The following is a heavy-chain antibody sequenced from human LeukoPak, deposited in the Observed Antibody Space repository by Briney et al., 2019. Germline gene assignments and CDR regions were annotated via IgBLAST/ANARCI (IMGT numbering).Heavy chain of an antibody. Sequence: ASVKVSCKASGYTFTTYDITWERQATGQGLEWMGWMNPNSGNTAYAQKFQGRVTMTRDTSISTAYMELSRLRSDDTAVYYCARADYGDYDFDYWGQGTLVTVSS. J-gene: IGHJ4*02. D-gene: IGHD4-17*01. CDR2: MNPNSGNT. V-gene: IGHV1-8*02. CDR1: GYTFTTYD. CDR3: ARADYGDYDFDY.